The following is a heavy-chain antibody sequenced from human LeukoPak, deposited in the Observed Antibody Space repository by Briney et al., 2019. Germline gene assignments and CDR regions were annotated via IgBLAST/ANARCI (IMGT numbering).Heavy chain of an antibody. D-gene: IGHD2-15*01. Sequence: PGGSLRLSCAASGFTFSSSAMSWVRQAPGKGLEWVSAISNNGGYTYYADSVQGRFTISRDNSKSTLCLQMNSLRAEDTAVYYCAKQLGYCCDGSCYFPYWGQGTLVTVSS. V-gene: IGHV3-23*01. CDR2: ISNNGGYT. CDR3: AKQLGYCCDGSCYFPY. CDR1: GFTFSSSA. J-gene: IGHJ4*02.